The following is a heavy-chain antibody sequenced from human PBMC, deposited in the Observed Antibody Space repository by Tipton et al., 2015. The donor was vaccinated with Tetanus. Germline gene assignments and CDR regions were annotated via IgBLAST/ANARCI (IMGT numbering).Heavy chain of an antibody. D-gene: IGHD4-23*01. J-gene: IGHJ2*01. V-gene: IGHV5-51*01. CDR2: IYPGDSDT. CDR3: ARLVTTTVVTPAGWYFDL. CDR1: GYSFTSYW. Sequence: QLVQSGAEVKKPGESLKISCKGSGYSFTSYWIGWVRQMPGKGLEWMGIIYPGDSDTSYSPSFQGQVTISADKSISTAYLQWSSLKASDTAMYYCARLVTTTVVTPAGWYFDLWGRGTLVPVSS.